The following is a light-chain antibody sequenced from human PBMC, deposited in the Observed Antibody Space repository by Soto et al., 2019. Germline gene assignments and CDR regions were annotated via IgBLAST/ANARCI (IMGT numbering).Light chain of an antibody. CDR1: QSVNSNY. J-gene: IGKJ3*01. V-gene: IGKV3-20*01. CDR2: GAS. Sequence: EIVLTQSPGTLSLSPGERATLSCGASQSVNSNYLAWYQQKPGQAPRLLIYGASSRATGIPDRFSGSGSGTDFTLTISRLEPEDFAVYYCQQYGSSFTFGPGTKVDIK. CDR3: QQYGSSFT.